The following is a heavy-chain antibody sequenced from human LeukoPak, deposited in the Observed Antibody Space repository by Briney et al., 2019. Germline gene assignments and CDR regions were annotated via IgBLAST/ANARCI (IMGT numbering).Heavy chain of an antibody. V-gene: IGHV1-2*02. D-gene: IGHD1-20*01. Sequence: GASVKVSCKASGYIFTGYYMHWVRQAPGQGLEWMGWINPNSGGTNYAQKFQGRVTMTRDTSISTAYMELSRLRSDDTAVYYCARDLTIGVTGMVYWGQGTLVTVSS. CDR3: ARDLTIGVTGMVY. J-gene: IGHJ4*02. CDR2: INPNSGGT. CDR1: GYIFTGYY.